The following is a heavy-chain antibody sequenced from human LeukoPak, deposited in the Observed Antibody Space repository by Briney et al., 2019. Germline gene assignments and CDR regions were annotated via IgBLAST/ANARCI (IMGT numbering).Heavy chain of an antibody. V-gene: IGHV1-69*06. CDR2: IIPIFGTA. D-gene: IGHD6-19*01. J-gene: IGHJ3*02. CDR3: ARGRDSSGWPRADAFDI. Sequence: ASVKVSCKASGGTFSSYAISWVRQAPGQGLEWMGGIIPIFGTANYAQKFQGRVTITADKSTSTAYMELSSLRSEDTAVYYCARGRDSSGWPRADAFDIWGQGTMVTVSS. CDR1: GGTFSSYA.